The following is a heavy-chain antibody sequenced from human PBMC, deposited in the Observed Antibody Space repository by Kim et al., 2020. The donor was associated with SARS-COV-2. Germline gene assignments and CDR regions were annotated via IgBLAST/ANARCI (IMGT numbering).Heavy chain of an antibody. CDR3: ARWVSGYYFGY. D-gene: IGHD3-10*01. CDR2: P. Sequence: PTYARGFTGRFVFSLDTSVSTAYLQISSLKAEDTAVYYCARWVSGYYFGYWGQGTLVTVSS. J-gene: IGHJ4*02. V-gene: IGHV7-4-1*02.